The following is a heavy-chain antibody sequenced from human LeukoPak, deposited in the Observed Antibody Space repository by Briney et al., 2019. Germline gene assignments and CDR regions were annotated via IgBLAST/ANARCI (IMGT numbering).Heavy chain of an antibody. CDR2: IYYSGST. J-gene: IGHJ4*02. CDR3: ARTARGYFDY. CDR1: GGSISSYY. D-gene: IGHD1-14*01. V-gene: IGHV4-59*01. Sequence: PSETLSLTCTVSGGSISSYYWSWIRQPPGKGLEWIGYIYYSGSTNYNPSLKSRVTISVDTSKNQFSLKLSSVTAADTAVYYCARTARGYFDYWGQGTLVTVSS.